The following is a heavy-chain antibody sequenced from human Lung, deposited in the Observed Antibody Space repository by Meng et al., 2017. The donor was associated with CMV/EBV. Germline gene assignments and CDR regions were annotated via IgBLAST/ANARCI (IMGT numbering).Heavy chain of an antibody. CDR3: VRVPGCGGGNWHFDL. CDR1: GYTFTTYD. D-gene: IGHD2-21*01. Sequence: QEQMVQTGAEVKKPRPSVKVYSNASGYTFTTYDLKWVPQATGQGLEWIGWMSPQTSNTGYTQTFEERITMNRQTSTNTASMELNNPRSEYSAIYYCVRVPGCGGGNWHFDLWGRGTLVTVSS. J-gene: IGHJ2*01. CDR2: MSPQTSNT. V-gene: IGHV1-8*01.